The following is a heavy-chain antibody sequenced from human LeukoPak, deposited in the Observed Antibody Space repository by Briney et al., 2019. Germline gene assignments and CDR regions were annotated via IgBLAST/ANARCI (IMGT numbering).Heavy chain of an antibody. V-gene: IGHV3-30*18. Sequence: GGSLRLSCAASGFTFSSSAMHWVRQPPGKGLEWVTVISNDESNKYYADSVKCRFTISRDNSKNMLYLQMNSLRTEDTAVYYCAKVGSGNDYYWGQGTLVTVSS. CDR1: GFTFSSSA. CDR3: AKVGSGNDYY. D-gene: IGHD5-12*01. J-gene: IGHJ4*02. CDR2: ISNDESNK.